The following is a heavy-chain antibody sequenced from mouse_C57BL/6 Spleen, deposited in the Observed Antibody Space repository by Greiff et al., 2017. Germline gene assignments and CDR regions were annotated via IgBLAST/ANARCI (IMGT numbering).Heavy chain of an antibody. J-gene: IGHJ4*01. V-gene: IGHV5-17*01. CDR3: ARGYDYDVDYAMDY. Sequence: EVQGVESGGGLVKPGGSLKLSCAASGFTFSDYGMHWVRQAPEKGLEWVAYISSGSSTIYYADTVKGRFTISRDNAKNTLFLQMTSLRSEDTAMYYCARGYDYDVDYAMDYWGQGTAGTVAS. CDR2: ISSGSSTI. CDR1: GFTFSDYG. D-gene: IGHD2-4*01.